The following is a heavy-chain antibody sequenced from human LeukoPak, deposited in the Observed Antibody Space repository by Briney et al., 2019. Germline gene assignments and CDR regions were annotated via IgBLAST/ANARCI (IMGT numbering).Heavy chain of an antibody. D-gene: IGHD6-13*01. CDR1: GYTFTGYY. Sequence: ASVKVSCKASGYTFTGYYMHWVRQAPGQGLEWMGWINPNSGGTNYAQKFQGRVTMTRDTSISTAYMELSRLRSDDTAVYYCARGRHQGCQQYDAFDIWGQGTMVTVSS. CDR2: INPNSGGT. V-gene: IGHV1-2*02. J-gene: IGHJ3*02. CDR3: ARGRHQGCQQYDAFDI.